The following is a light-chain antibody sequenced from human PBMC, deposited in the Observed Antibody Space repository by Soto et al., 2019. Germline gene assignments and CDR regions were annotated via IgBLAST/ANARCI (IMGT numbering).Light chain of an antibody. V-gene: IGKV1-6*01. J-gene: IGKJ2*01. CDR1: EFIRND. Sequence: AIQMTQSPSSLSASVGDRVTITCRASEFIRNDLGWYQQKPGKAPKLLIYAASSLQSGVPSRFSGSGYGTDFTITISSLQPEDISTYFCLQDYIYPRAFGQGTKLEIK. CDR3: LQDYIYPRA. CDR2: AAS.